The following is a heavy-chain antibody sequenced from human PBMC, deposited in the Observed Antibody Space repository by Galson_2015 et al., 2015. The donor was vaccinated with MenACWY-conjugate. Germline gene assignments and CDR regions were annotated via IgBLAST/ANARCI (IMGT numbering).Heavy chain of an antibody. CDR3: ARVVKEYYDILTGHHRWWFDP. J-gene: IGHJ5*02. D-gene: IGHD3-9*01. Sequence: ETLSLTCAVYGGSFSGYYWSWIRQPPGKGLEWIGEINHSGSTNYNPSLKSRVTISVDTSKNQFSLKLSSVTAADTAVYYCARVVKEYYDILTGHHRWWFDPWGQGTLVTVSS. CDR2: INHSGST. V-gene: IGHV4-34*01. CDR1: GGSFSGYY.